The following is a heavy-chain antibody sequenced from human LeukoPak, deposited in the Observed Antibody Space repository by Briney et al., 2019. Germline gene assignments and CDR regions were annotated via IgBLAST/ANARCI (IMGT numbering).Heavy chain of an antibody. J-gene: IGHJ4*02. D-gene: IGHD2-2*01. CDR2: LNHSGST. Sequence: SETLSLTCTVYGGSFSGYYWSWIRQPPGKGLEWIGDLNHSGSTNYNPSLKSQVTISLDPSKNHFSLKLSSVTAADTAVYYCASSTSGRGDFDYWGQGTLVTVSS. CDR3: ASSTSGRGDFDY. CDR1: GGSFSGYY. V-gene: IGHV4-34*01.